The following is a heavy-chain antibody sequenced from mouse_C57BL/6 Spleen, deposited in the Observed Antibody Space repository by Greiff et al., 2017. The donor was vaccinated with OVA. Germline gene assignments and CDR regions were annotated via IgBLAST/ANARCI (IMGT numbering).Heavy chain of an antibody. D-gene: IGHD1-1*01. J-gene: IGHJ3*01. V-gene: IGHV1-81*01. Sequence: QVQLQQSGAELARPGASVKLSCKASGYTFTSYGISWVNQRTGQGLEWIGEIYPRSGNTYYNEKFKGKATLTADKSSSTAYMELRSLTSEDSAVYFCASTGSSPWFAYWGQGTLVTVSA. CDR2: IYPRSGNT. CDR1: GYTFTSYG. CDR3: ASTGSSPWFAY.